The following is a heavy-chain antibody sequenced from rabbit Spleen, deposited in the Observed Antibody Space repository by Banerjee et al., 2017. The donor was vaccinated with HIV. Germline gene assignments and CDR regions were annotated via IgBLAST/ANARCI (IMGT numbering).Heavy chain of an antibody. CDR1: GFSFSYSDY. J-gene: IGHJ6*01. CDR2: IGAGSSGST. Sequence: QSLEESGGDLVKPGASLTLTCTASGFSFSYSDYMCWVRQPPGKGLEWIACIGAGSSGSTYYASWAKGRFTISKTSSTTVTLQMTSLTAADTATYFCARDSGSSFSSYGMDLWGQGTLVTVS. D-gene: IGHD8-1*01. CDR3: ARDSGSSFSSYGMDL. V-gene: IGHV1S40*01.